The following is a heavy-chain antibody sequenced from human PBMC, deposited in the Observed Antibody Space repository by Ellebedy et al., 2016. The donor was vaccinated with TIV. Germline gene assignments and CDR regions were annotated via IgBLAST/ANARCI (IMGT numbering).Heavy chain of an antibody. J-gene: IGHJ5*02. D-gene: IGHD2/OR15-2a*01. CDR3: ARGFYEKFDP. CDR1: GYTFTKYG. Sequence: ASVKVSCKASGYTFTKYGISWVRQAPGQGIEWMGWISGYNGDTNYAQKFQGRVTMTIDTFASTAYMELLCLRSDDMAMYFCARGFYEKFDPWGQGTMVTVSS. V-gene: IGHV1-18*03. CDR2: ISGYNGDT.